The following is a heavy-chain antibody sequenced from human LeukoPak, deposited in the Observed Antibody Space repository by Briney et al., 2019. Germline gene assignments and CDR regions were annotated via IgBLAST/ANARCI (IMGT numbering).Heavy chain of an antibody. CDR1: GYTFTGYY. Sequence: ASVKASCKASGYTFTGYYMHWVRQAPGQGLEWMGWINPNSGGTNYAQKFQGRVTMTRDTSISTAYMELSRLRSDDTAVYYCARSETGTTLYYYYMDVWGKGTTVTVSS. D-gene: IGHD1-1*01. CDR2: INPNSGGT. CDR3: ARSETGTTLYYYYMDV. V-gene: IGHV1-2*02. J-gene: IGHJ6*03.